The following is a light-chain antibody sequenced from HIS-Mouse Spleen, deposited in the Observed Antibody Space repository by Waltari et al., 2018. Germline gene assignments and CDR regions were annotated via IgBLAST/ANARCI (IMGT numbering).Light chain of an antibody. J-gene: IGLJ3*02. CDR1: RGSIASNY. Sequence: NFMLTQPHSVSESPGKTVTISCTRSRGSIASNYVQWYQQRPGSAPTTVIYEDNQRPSVVPDRFSGSIDSSSNSASLTISGLKTEDEADYYCQSYDSSNLVFGGGTKLTVL. V-gene: IGLV6-57*04. CDR2: EDN. CDR3: QSYDSSNLV.